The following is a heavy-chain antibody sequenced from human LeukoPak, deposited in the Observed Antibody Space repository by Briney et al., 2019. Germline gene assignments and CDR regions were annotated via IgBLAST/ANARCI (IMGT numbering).Heavy chain of an antibody. CDR2: IYIGGST. Sequence: PGGSLRLSCAASGFTVSSNYMSWVRQAPGKGLEWASVIYIGGSTYYADSVKGRFTISRKNSKNTLYLKMNSLRAEDTAVYYCARYSSSWYYFDYWGQGTLVTVSS. J-gene: IGHJ4*02. V-gene: IGHV3-53*04. CDR1: GFTVSSNY. CDR3: ARYSSSWYYFDY. D-gene: IGHD6-13*01.